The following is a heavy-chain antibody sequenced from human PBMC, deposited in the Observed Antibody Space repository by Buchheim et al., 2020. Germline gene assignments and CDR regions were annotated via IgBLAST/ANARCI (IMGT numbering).Heavy chain of an antibody. D-gene: IGHD1-26*01. CDR2: IGTAGDT. CDR1: GFTFSSYD. CDR3: AQDESGNYLFGN. V-gene: IGHV3-13*01. Sequence: EVQLVESGGGLVQPGGSLRLSCAASGFTFSSYDMHWVRQATGKGLEWVSAIGTAGDTYYPGSVKGRFIISRDNSKNTLYLEMKSLRAEDTAVYYCAQDESGNYLFGNWGQGTL. J-gene: IGHJ4*02.